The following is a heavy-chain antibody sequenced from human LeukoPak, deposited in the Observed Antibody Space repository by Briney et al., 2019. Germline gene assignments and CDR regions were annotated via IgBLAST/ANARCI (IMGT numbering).Heavy chain of an antibody. D-gene: IGHD3-16*01. V-gene: IGHV3-33*01. CDR2: IWYDGSNK. J-gene: IGHJ4*02. CDR1: GFTFSSYG. Sequence: GRSLRLSCAASGFTFSSYGMHWVRQAPGKGLEWVAVIWYDGSNKFYADSVKGRFTISRDNSKNTLYLQMNSLRAEDTAVYYCARDSRGSPAYWGQGTLVTVSS. CDR3: ARDSRGSPAY.